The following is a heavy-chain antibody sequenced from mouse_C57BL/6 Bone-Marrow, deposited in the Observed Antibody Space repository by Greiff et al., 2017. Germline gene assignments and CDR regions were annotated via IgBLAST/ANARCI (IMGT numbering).Heavy chain of an antibody. CDR3: AIHGSSLNYFDY. Sequence: VKLVESGPGLVQPSQSLSITCTVSGFSLTSYGVHWVRQSPGKGLEWLGVIWRGGSTDYNAAFMSRLSITKDNSKSQVFFKMNSLQADDTAIYYCAIHGSSLNYFDYWGQGTTLTVSS. J-gene: IGHJ2*01. D-gene: IGHD1-1*01. CDR2: IWRGGST. CDR1: GFSLTSYG. V-gene: IGHV2-5*01.